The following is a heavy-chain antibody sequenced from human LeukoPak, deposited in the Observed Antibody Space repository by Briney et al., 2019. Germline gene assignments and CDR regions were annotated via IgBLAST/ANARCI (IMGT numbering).Heavy chain of an antibody. Sequence: GASVKVSCKASGYTFTSYYMHWVRQAPGQGLEWTAIINPSGGSTSYAQKFQGRVTMTRDTSTSTVYMELSSLRSEDTAVYYCARTTYYYDSSGYDYYFDYWGQGTLVTVSA. CDR3: ARTTYYYDSSGYDYYFDY. J-gene: IGHJ4*02. V-gene: IGHV1-46*01. CDR2: INPSGGST. CDR1: GYTFTSYY. D-gene: IGHD3-22*01.